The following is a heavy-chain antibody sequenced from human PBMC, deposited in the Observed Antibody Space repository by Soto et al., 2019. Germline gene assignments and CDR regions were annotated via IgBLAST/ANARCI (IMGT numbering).Heavy chain of an antibody. CDR3: AKDLLVRKLSDGYDLRPGDFDY. D-gene: IGHD5-12*01. V-gene: IGHV3-23*01. J-gene: IGHJ4*02. CDR1: GFTFSSYA. CDR2: ISGGGGST. Sequence: VQLLESGEGLVQPGGSLRLSCAASGFTFSSYAMSWVRQAPGKGLEWVAAISGGGGSTYYADSVKGRFTISRDNSKNKRYMQMNSLRDEDTAVYYCAKDLLVRKLSDGYDLRPGDFDYWGQGTMVTVSS.